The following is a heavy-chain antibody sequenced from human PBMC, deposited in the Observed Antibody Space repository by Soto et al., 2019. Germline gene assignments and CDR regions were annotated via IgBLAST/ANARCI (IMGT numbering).Heavy chain of an antibody. V-gene: IGHV1-18*01. J-gene: IGHJ4*02. D-gene: IGHD3-3*01. CDR3: ARSGDFWSGKNLDY. CDR1: GYTFTNYG. CDR2: ISANSGDT. Sequence: QVQLVQSGAEVKKPGASVKVSCKASGYTFTNYGISWVRQAPGQGLEWMGWISANSGDTNYAQKVQGRVTMTTDTSTSTADMELRSRRSDDTAVYHCARSGDFWSGKNLDYWGQGTLVIVSS.